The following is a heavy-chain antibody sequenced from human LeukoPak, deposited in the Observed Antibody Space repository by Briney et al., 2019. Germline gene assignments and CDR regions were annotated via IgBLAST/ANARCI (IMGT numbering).Heavy chain of an antibody. CDR2: IIPIFGTA. V-gene: IGHV1-69*05. J-gene: IGHJ4*02. CDR1: GGTFSSYA. D-gene: IGHD2-15*01. CDR3: ARQAGYCSGGSCYPDYDY. Sequence: VASVKVSCKASGGTFSSYAISWVRQAPGQGLEWMGRIIPIFGTANYAQKFQGRVTITTDESTSTVYMELSSLRSEDTAVYYCARQAGYCSGGSCYPDYDYWGQGTLVTVSS.